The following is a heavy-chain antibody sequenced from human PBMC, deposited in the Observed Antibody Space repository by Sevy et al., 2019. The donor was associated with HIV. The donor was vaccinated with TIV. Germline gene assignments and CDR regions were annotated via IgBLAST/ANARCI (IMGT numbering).Heavy chain of an antibody. D-gene: IGHD1-26*01. J-gene: IGHJ4*02. CDR1: GFTFSSYA. Sequence: GGSLRLSCAASGFTFSSYAMSWVRQAPGKGLEWVSAISGSGGSTYYADSVKGRFSISRDNAKNSLFLQMNSLRAEDTAVYYCARSWELLEFFDFWGQGTLVTVSS. CDR2: ISGSGGST. V-gene: IGHV3-23*01. CDR3: ARSWELLEFFDF.